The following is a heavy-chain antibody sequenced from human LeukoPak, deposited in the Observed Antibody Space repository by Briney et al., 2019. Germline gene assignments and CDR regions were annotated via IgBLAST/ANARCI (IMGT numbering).Heavy chain of an antibody. CDR2: FHYSGNT. Sequence: PSETLSLTCTVSTGSISSYYWSWIRQSPGGGLEWIGYFHYSGNTNSNPSLKSRVTMSVDTSKNHFSLRLSSVTAADTAVYYFAGGGVRPVRGLFTLFGYWGEGIQVTVSS. V-gene: IGHV4-59*01. CDR3: AGGGVRPVRGLFTLFGY. CDR1: TGSISSYY. D-gene: IGHD3-10*01. J-gene: IGHJ4*02.